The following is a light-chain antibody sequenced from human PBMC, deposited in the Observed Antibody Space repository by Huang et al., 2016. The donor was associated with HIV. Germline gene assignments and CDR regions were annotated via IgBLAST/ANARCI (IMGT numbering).Light chain of an antibody. CDR1: QNINRY. CDR3: QQTYRART. V-gene: IGKV1-39*01. J-gene: IGKJ1*01. Sequence: DIQMTQSPSSLSASVGDSVTITCRASQNINRYLNWYKQKPGKAPKFPIYAASSLQSGVPSRFSGSGSGTDFTLTISGLQREDSATYYCQQTYRARTFGQGTKVEIK. CDR2: AAS.